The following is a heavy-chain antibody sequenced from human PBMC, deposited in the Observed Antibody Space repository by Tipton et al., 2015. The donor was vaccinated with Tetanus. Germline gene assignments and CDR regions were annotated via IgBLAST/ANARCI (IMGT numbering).Heavy chain of an antibody. J-gene: IGHJ4*02. CDR2: IYPGDSDT. D-gene: IGHD2-8*01. V-gene: IGHV5-51*01. Sequence: QLVQSGGEVKKPGESQKISCKGSGYIFNNYWIGWVRQKPGKGLEWMGIIYPGDSDTRYSPSFQGQVTISVDKSINTAYLQWSSLKASDTSMFYCARAHCTDGVCNFDFWGQGALVTVAS. CDR1: GYIFNNYW. CDR3: ARAHCTDGVCNFDF.